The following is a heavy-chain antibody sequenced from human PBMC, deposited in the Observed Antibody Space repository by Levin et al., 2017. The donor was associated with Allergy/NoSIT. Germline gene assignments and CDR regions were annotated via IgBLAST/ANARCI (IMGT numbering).Heavy chain of an antibody. CDR3: AKAGHDVTSGSFFHGMDV. CDR1: GFPFRSYA. Sequence: SCAGSGFPFRSYAFHWVRQAPGKGLEWMAVISYDGNYKHYADSLKGRVTISRDNSKTTLYLQMNSLRPDDTAVYYCAKAGHDVTSGSFFHGMDVWGQGTTVTVS. J-gene: IGHJ6*02. V-gene: IGHV3-30*18. CDR2: ISYDGNYK. D-gene: IGHD3-3*01.